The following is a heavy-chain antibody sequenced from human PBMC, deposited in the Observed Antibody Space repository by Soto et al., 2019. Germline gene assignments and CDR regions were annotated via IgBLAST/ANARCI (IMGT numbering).Heavy chain of an antibody. D-gene: IGHD6-13*01. Sequence: GGSLRLSCAASGFTFSSYGMHWVRQAPGKGLEWVAVIWYDGSNKYYADSVKGRFTISRDNSKNTLYLQMNSLRAEDTAVYYCARGDRSSWFVLGGFDYWGQGTLVTVSS. CDR3: ARGDRSSWFVLGGFDY. CDR2: IWYDGSNK. V-gene: IGHV3-33*01. J-gene: IGHJ4*02. CDR1: GFTFSSYG.